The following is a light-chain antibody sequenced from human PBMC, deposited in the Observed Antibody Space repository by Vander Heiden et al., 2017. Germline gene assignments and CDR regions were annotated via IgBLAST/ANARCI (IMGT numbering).Light chain of an antibody. J-gene: IGLJ2*01. CDR3: PSDDHINVV. CDR1: SGRIASNY. V-gene: IGLV6-57*03. Sequence: VTISCTRSSGRIASNYVQWYQQRPGSAPTTVIYDNFQRPSGVPDRFYASIDSSSNSASLTLSGLKTEDEAHYYSPSDDHINVVFGGGTKLTVL. CDR2: DNF.